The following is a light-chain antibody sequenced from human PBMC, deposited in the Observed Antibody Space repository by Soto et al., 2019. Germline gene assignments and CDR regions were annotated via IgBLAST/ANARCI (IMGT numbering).Light chain of an antibody. CDR3: QQRSNWPT. V-gene: IGKV3D-20*02. J-gene: IGKJ5*01. CDR1: QSVSSSN. CDR2: GAS. Sequence: EIVLTQSPGTLSVSPGEGATLSCRASQSVSSSNLAWYQQKPGQAPRLLIYGASNRATGIPARFSGSGSGTDFTLTISSLEPEDFAVYYCQQRSNWPTFGQGTRLEIK.